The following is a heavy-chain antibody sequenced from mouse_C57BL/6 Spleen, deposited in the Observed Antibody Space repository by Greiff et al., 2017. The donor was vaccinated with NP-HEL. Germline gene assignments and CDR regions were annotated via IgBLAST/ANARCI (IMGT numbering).Heavy chain of an antibody. Sequence: VQLQQPGAELVKPGASVKLSCKASGYTFTSYWMQWVKQRPGQGLEWIGEIDPSDSYTNYNQKFKGKATLTVDTSSSTAYMQLSSLTSEDSAVYYCARYYYGSPFYAMDYWGQGTSVTVSS. J-gene: IGHJ4*01. CDR3: ARYYYGSPFYAMDY. CDR1: GYTFTSYW. V-gene: IGHV1-50*01. CDR2: IDPSDSYT. D-gene: IGHD1-1*01.